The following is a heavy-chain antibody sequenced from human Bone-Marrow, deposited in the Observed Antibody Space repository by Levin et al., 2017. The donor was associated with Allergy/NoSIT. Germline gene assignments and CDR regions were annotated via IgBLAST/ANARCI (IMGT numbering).Heavy chain of an antibody. CDR2: IYHSGSP. V-gene: IGHV4-59*12. CDR3: ASVKPMEAGVYFDY. CDR1: GASIKSSF. J-gene: IGHJ4*02. D-gene: IGHD1-1*01. Sequence: SETLSLTCTVSGASIKSSFWSWIRQAPGKGLQYMGYIYHSGSPTYTPSLKSRVTMSVDTSKNHLTLTLTCVTAADTAVYYCASVKPMEAGVYFDYWGQGIRVIVSS.